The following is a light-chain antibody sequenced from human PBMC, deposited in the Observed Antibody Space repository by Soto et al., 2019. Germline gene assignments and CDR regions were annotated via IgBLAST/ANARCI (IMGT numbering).Light chain of an antibody. J-gene: IGLJ1*01. CDR3: SSFTSTSTRP. V-gene: IGLV2-14*01. Sequence: SVLTQPASVSGSPGQSITISCTGTSSDIGSYDYVSWYQQHPGKAPNLIIYEVTDRPTGVSNRFSGSKSGNTASLTISGLQAEDEADYYCSSFTSTSTRPFGSGTKVTLL. CDR2: EVT. CDR1: SSDIGSYDY.